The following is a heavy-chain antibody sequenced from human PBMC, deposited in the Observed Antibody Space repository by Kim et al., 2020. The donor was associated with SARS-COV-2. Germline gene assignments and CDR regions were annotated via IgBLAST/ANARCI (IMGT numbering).Heavy chain of an antibody. D-gene: IGHD5-12*01. Sequence: GGSLRISCAASGFTFSSYSMNWVRQAPGKGLEWVSSISSSSSYIYYADSVKGRFTISRDNAKNSLYLQMNSLRAEDTAVYYCARDLLNGYAHWGQGTLVTVSS. CDR2: ISSSSSYI. CDR1: GFTFSSYS. J-gene: IGHJ4*02. V-gene: IGHV3-21*01. CDR3: ARDLLNGYAH.